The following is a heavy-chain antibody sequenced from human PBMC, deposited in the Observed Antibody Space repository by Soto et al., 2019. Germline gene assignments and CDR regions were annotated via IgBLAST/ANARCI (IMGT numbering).Heavy chain of an antibody. CDR3: ARILSVRSLSYCAGDCSYSYGMDV. J-gene: IGHJ6*02. V-gene: IGHV2-70*01. D-gene: IGHD2-21*02. Sequence: SGPTLVNPTQTLTLTCTFSGFSLSTSGMCVTWIRQPPGKALEWLALIDWDDDKYYSTSLKTRLTISKDTPKSQVVLTMTNMDPVDTATYDCARILSVRSLSYCAGDCSYSYGMDVWGQGTTVTVSS. CDR2: IDWDDDK. CDR1: GFSLSTSGMC.